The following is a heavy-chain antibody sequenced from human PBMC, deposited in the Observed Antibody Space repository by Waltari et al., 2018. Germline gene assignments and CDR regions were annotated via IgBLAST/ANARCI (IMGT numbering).Heavy chain of an antibody. CDR3: AREPPGPPGLFDS. CDR2: IVPRLGTT. J-gene: IGHJ5*01. CDR1: ADTFNRYA. V-gene: IGHV1-69*06. D-gene: IGHD2-2*01. Sequence: QVHLVQSGAEVRKPGSSVTVSCRASADTFNRYAFNWVRQTPGQRFQWMGGIVPRLGTTNYAQKFQGRVTITADKSTSTAYMDLRSLSSLDTAVYFCAREPPGPPGLFDSWGQGTPVTVTS.